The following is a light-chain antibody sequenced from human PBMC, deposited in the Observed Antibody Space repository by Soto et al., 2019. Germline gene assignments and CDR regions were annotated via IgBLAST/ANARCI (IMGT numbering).Light chain of an antibody. J-gene: IGLJ1*01. CDR3: SSHTSSSTLFV. CDR2: EVT. CDR1: SSDVGGYNY. V-gene: IGLV2-14*01. Sequence: QSALTQPASVSGSPGQSISISCTGTSSDVGGYNYVSWYQQHPGKAPKLMIYEVTKRPSGVSNRFSGSKSGTTASLTISGLQAEDEADYYCSSHTSSSTLFVFGTGTQLTVL.